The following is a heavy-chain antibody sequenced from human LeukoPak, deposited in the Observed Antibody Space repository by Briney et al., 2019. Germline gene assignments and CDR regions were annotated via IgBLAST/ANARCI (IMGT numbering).Heavy chain of an antibody. CDR3: ARELGYCSGGSCYGYWFDP. J-gene: IGHJ5*02. D-gene: IGHD2-15*01. V-gene: IGHV3-30-3*01. CDR1: GFTFSSYA. Sequence: GGSLRLSCAASGFTFSSYAMHWVRQAPGKGLEWVAVISYDGSNKYYADSVKGRFTISRDNSKNTLYLQMNSLRAEDTAVYYCARELGYCSGGSCYGYWFDPWGQGTLVTVSS. CDR2: ISYDGSNK.